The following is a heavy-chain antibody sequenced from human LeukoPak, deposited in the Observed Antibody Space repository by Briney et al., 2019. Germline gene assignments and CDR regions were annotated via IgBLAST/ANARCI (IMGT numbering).Heavy chain of an antibody. V-gene: IGHV3-23*01. CDR3: AKDRARGGTTDFDY. J-gene: IGHJ4*02. CDR1: GFTFSSYA. Sequence: GGSLRLSCAASGFTFSSYAMSWVRQAPGKGLEWVSAISGSGGSTYYADSVKGRFTISRDNSKNTLYLQMNSLRAEDTAVYFCAKDRARGGTTDFDYWGQGTLVTVSS. CDR2: ISGSGGST. D-gene: IGHD1-7*01.